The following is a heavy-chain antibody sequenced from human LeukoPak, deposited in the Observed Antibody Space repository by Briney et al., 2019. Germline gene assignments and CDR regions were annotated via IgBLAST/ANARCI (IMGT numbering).Heavy chain of an antibody. Sequence: KVSCKASGYTFTSYWIGWVRQMPGKGLEWMGIIYPGDSDTRYSPSFQGQVTISADKSISTAYLQWSSLRASDTAMYYCARREVGYCSSTNCYSYYFDYWGQGTLVTVSS. J-gene: IGHJ4*02. CDR1: GYTFTSYW. V-gene: IGHV5-51*01. D-gene: IGHD2-2*01. CDR3: ARREVGYCSSTNCYSYYFDY. CDR2: IYPGDSDT.